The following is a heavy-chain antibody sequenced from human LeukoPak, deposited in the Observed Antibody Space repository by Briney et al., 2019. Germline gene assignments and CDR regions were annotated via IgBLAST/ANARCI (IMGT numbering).Heavy chain of an antibody. D-gene: IGHD2-21*02. V-gene: IGHV3-33*08. J-gene: IGHJ4*02. Sequence: GGSLRLSCAASGFTFSSYGMNWVRQAPGKGLEWVTIIWYDGSNKYYADSVKGRFIISRDNSKNTLYLQMNSLRAEDTAVYYCATVRGGGGDCYYLDYWGQGTLVTVSS. CDR2: IWYDGSNK. CDR3: ATVRGGGGDCYYLDY. CDR1: GFTFSSYG.